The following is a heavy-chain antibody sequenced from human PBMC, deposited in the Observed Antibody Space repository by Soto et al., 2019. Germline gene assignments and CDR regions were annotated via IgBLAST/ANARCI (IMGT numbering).Heavy chain of an antibody. V-gene: IGHV3-11*05. J-gene: IGHJ5*02. D-gene: IGHD5-12*01. CDR2: ISSSSSYT. Sequence: QVQLVESGGGLVKPGGSLRLSCAASGFTFSDYYMSWIRQAPGKGLEWVSYISSSSSYTNYADSVKGRFTISRDNAKNSLYLQMNSLRAEDTAVYYCARVNIVATMGGFDPWGQGTLVTVSS. CDR3: ARVNIVATMGGFDP. CDR1: GFTFSDYY.